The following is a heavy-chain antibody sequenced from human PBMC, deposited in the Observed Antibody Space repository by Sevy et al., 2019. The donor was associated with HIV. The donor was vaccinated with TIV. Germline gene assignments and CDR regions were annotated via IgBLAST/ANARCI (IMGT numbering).Heavy chain of an antibody. D-gene: IGHD1-26*01. CDR3: VKGGGYSGSYQYYFDY. J-gene: IGHJ4*02. Sequence: GGSLRLSCAASGFTFSSYTMTWVRQAPGKGLECVSSISGSGRSTYYADSVKGRFTISRDNSKNTLYVQMNSLRAEDTAVYYCVKGGGYSGSYQYYFDYWGQGTLVTVSS. CDR1: GFTFSSYT. V-gene: IGHV3-23*01. CDR2: ISGSGRST.